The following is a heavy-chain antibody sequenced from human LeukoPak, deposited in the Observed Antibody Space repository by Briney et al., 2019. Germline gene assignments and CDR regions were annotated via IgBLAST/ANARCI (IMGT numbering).Heavy chain of an antibody. CDR2: IGSAGDT. CDR1: GFTFSSYD. CDR3: ARGRYYDILAGLTDNDYYMDV. J-gene: IGHJ6*03. V-gene: IGHV3-13*01. Sequence: GGSLRLSCAASGFTFSSYDMHWVRQATGKGLEWVSAIGSAGDTYYPGSVKGRFTTSRENAKNSLYLQMNSLRAEDTDVYYCARGRYYDILAGLTDNDYYMDVWGKGTTVTVSS. D-gene: IGHD3-9*01.